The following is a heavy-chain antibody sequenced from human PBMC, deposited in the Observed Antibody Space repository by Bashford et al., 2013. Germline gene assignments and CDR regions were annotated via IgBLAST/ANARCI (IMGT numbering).Heavy chain of an antibody. V-gene: IGHV3-48*02. J-gene: IGHJ5*02. CDR2: INSKSSHI. CDR3: AKGRAYCSGGSCYWFDP. D-gene: IGHD2-15*01. Sequence: VRQAPGKGLEWISFINSKSSHIYYADSVMGRFTITRDNDKNSLYLQMNSLRDEDTAVYYCAKGRAYCSGGSCYWFDPVGPGNPGHRLL.